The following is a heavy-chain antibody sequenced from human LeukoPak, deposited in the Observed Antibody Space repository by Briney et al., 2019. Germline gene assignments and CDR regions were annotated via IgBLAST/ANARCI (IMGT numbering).Heavy chain of an antibody. Sequence: TGGSLRLSCAASGFIFTNYALTWVRQAPGKGLEWVSTIGKNPDRKFYASSVKGRFTISRDNSKNTVYLQMNSLRAEDTAVYYCARDKYRVVGASDYWGQGTLVTVSS. CDR2: IGKNPDRK. CDR3: ARDKYRVVGASDY. D-gene: IGHD1-26*01. J-gene: IGHJ4*02. CDR1: GFIFTNYA. V-gene: IGHV3-23*01.